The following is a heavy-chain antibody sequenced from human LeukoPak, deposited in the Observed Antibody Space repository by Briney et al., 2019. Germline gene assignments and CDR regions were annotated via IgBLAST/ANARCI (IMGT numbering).Heavy chain of an antibody. Sequence: GGSLRLSCAASGFTFSSYSMIWVRQAPGKGPEWVSSISNSGSYIYYADSVKGRFTISRDNAKNSLYLQMNSLRAEDTAVYYCANHLACGSTSCPPFDYWGQGTLVTVSS. CDR1: GFTFSSYS. J-gene: IGHJ4*02. CDR2: ISNSGSYI. D-gene: IGHD2-2*01. V-gene: IGHV3-21*01. CDR3: ANHLACGSTSCPPFDY.